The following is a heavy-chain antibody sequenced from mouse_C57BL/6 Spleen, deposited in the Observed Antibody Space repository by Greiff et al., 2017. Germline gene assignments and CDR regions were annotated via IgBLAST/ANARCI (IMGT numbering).Heavy chain of an antibody. D-gene: IGHD1-1*01. V-gene: IGHV1-53*01. CDR2: INPSNGGT. CDR3: ARGRYYGSSYRPLFDY. CDR1: GYTFTSYW. J-gene: IGHJ2*01. Sequence: QVQLQQPGTELVKPGASVKLSCKASGYTFTSYWMHWVKQRPGQGLEWIGNINPSNGGTNYNEKFKSKATLTVDKSSSTAYMQLSSLTSEDSAVYYCARGRYYGSSYRPLFDYWGQGTTLTVSS.